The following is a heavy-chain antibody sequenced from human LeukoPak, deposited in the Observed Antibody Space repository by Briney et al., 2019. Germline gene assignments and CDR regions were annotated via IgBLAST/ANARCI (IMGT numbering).Heavy chain of an antibody. CDR2: IYSGGST. J-gene: IGHJ4*02. CDR1: GFTVSSNY. V-gene: IGHV3-66*01. CDR3: ARAGLSGCLCFDY. D-gene: IGHD1-1*01. Sequence: GGSLRLSCAASGFTVSSNYMSWVRQAPGKGLEWVSVIYSGGSTYYADSVKGRFTISRDNSKNTLYLQMNSLRAEDTAVYYCARAGLSGCLCFDYWGQGTLVTVSS.